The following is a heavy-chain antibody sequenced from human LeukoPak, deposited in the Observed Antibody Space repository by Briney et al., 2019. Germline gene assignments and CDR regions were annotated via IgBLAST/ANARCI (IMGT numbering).Heavy chain of an antibody. D-gene: IGHD5-18*01. CDR1: GGSISSSSYY. Sequence: AETLTHTRTVSGGSISSSSYYWGWIRQPPGKGLEWIGSIYYSGSTYYNPSLKSRVTISVDTSKNQFSLKLSSVTAADTAVYYCARQDTPTNFDYWGGETPVTVSS. J-gene: IGHJ4*01. V-gene: IGHV4-39*01. CDR2: IYYSGST. CDR3: ARQDTPTNFDY.